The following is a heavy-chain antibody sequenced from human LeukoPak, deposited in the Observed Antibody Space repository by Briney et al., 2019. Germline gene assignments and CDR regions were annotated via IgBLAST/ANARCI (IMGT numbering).Heavy chain of an antibody. V-gene: IGHV1-18*01. D-gene: IGHD3-9*01. CDR3: ARDIGVLRYFDWLSRYYYYYGMDV. CDR1: GYTFTSYG. Sequence: GASVKVSCKASGYTFTSYGISWVRQAPGQGLEWVGWISAYNGNTNYAQKLQGRVTMTTDTSTSTAYMELRSLRSDDTAVCYCARDIGVLRYFDWLSRYYYYYGMDVWGQGTTVTVSS. J-gene: IGHJ6*02. CDR2: ISAYNGNT.